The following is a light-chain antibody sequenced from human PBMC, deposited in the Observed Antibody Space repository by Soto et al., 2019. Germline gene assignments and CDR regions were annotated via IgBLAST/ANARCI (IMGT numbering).Light chain of an antibody. J-gene: IGKJ2*01. CDR3: QQYNNWPPYT. CDR2: AAS. V-gene: IGKV3-15*01. Sequence: EIVMTQSPATLSVSPGERATLSCRASQPLSSNLAWFQQKPGQAPRLLIYAASARASGVPARFSGSGSGTEFTLTISSLQSEDFAVYYCQQYNNWPPYTFGQGTKVEIK. CDR1: QPLSSN.